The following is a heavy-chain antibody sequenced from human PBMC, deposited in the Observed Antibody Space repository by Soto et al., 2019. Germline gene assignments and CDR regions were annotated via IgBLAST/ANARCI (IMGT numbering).Heavy chain of an antibody. Sequence: GGSLRPSCAASGFTFSSYSMNWVRQAPGKGLEWVSSISSSSSYIYYADSVKGRFTISRDNAKNSLYLQMNSLRAEDTAVYYCARDSLQYPVSPYYYYGMDVWGQGTTVTVSS. CDR3: ARDSLQYPVSPYYYYGMDV. D-gene: IGHD4-4*01. CDR2: ISSSSSYI. CDR1: GFTFSSYS. V-gene: IGHV3-21*01. J-gene: IGHJ6*02.